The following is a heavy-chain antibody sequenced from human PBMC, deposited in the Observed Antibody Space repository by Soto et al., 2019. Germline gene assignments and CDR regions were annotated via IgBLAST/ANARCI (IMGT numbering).Heavy chain of an antibody. CDR3: ARSRYDFWSGYPFFDP. V-gene: IGHV4-59*08. CDR2: IYYSGST. D-gene: IGHD3-3*01. Sequence: SETLSLTCTVSGGSISSYYWSWIRQPPGKGLEWIGYIYYSGSTNYNPSLKSRVTISVDTSKNQFSLKLSSVTAADTAVYYCARSRYDFWSGYPFFDPWGQGTLVTVSS. J-gene: IGHJ5*02. CDR1: GGSISSYY.